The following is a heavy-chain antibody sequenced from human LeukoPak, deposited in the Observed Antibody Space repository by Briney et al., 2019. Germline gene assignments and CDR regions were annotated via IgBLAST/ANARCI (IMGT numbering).Heavy chain of an antibody. CDR1: GGTFSSYA. J-gene: IGHJ4*02. D-gene: IGHD5-24*01. Sequence: GASVKVSCKASGGTFSSYAISWVRQAPGQGLEWMGGIIPIFGTANYAQRFQGRVTITADESTSTAYMELSSLRSEDTAVYYCAREGGGYNYDYWGQGTLVTVSS. V-gene: IGHV1-69*13. CDR3: AREGGGYNYDY. CDR2: IIPIFGTA.